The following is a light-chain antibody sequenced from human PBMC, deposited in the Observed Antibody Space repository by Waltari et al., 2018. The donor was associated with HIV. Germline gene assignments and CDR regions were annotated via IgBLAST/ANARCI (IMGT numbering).Light chain of an antibody. V-gene: IGLV1-44*01. CDR3: AAWDDSLNGVV. CDR2: SNN. J-gene: IGLJ2*01. Sequence: QSVLTQPPSASGTPGQRVTISCSGSSSNIGSNTVNWYQQPPGTAPKLLIYSNNQRPSGVPDRFSGSKSGTSASLAISGLQSEDEADYYCAAWDDSLNGVVFGGGTKLTAL. CDR1: SSNIGSNT.